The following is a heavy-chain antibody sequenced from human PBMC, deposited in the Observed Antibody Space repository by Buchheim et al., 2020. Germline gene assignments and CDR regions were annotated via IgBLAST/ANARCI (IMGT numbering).Heavy chain of an antibody. V-gene: IGHV3-7*01. CDR3: ARRGWEANFQH. J-gene: IGHJ1*01. CDR2: IKHDGTAQ. D-gene: IGHD1-26*01. CDR1: GFTFSSYW. Sequence: EVQLVESGGGLVQPGGSLRLSCGASGFTFSSYWMSWVRQAPGKGLELVANIKHDGTAQFYVDSVKGRFTISRDNAKNSLYLQMNSLRAEDTAVYYCARRGWEANFQHWGQGTL.